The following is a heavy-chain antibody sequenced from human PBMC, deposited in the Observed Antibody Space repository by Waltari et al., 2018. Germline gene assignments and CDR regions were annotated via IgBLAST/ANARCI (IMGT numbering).Heavy chain of an antibody. CDR1: DFPFSVYW. J-gene: IGHJ4*02. D-gene: IGHD2-8*02. V-gene: IGHV3-7*01. CDR3: TREDWWAFDC. Sequence: EVQLVESGGGLVQPGESLRLSCAASDFPFSVYWMSWVRQAPGKGLEWSAKITGESSDKFYADSVKGRFTISRDDTKNLLYLQMNSLRAEDTAVYYCTREDWWAFDCWGQGTLVTVSS. CDR2: ITGESSDK.